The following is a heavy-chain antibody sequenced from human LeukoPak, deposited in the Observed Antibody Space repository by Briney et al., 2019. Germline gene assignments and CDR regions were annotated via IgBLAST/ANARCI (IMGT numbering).Heavy chain of an antibody. V-gene: IGHV4-39*07. Sequence: PSETLSLTCTVSGGSISSSSYYWGWIRQPPGKGLEWIGSIYYSGSTYYNPSLKSRVAISVDTSKKQFSLKVRPVTAADTAVYYCARDGDFWSRRPYNWFDPWGQGTLVTVSS. D-gene: IGHD3-3*01. CDR3: ARDGDFWSRRPYNWFDP. CDR1: GGSISSSSYY. J-gene: IGHJ5*02. CDR2: IYYSGST.